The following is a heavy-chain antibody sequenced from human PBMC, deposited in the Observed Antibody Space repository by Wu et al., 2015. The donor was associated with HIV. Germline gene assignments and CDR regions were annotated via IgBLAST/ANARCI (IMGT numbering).Heavy chain of an antibody. CDR3: ARPHHDYGDYYFDY. Sequence: QVQLVQSGAEVKKPGASVKVSCKAFNYTFTSYGISWVRQAPGQGLEWMGWINAYHRNTNYAQKFQGRVTMTTDTSTSTAYMELRSLRSDDTAVYYCARPHHDYGDYYFDYWARERWSPSPQ. CDR2: INAYHRNT. D-gene: IGHD4-17*01. CDR1: NYTFTSYG. J-gene: IGHJ4*02. V-gene: IGHV1-18*01.